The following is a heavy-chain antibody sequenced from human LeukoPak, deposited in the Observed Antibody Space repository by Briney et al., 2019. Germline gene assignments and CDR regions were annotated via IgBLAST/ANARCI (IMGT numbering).Heavy chain of an antibody. CDR2: IYYSGST. J-gene: IGHJ4*02. D-gene: IGHD6-19*01. CDR3: ARGSLAGPDY. Sequence: ASETLSLTCTVSGGSISSYYWSWIRQPPGKGLEWIGYIYYSGSTNYNSSFKSRVTISIDTSKNQFSLKLSSVTAADTAVYYCARGSLAGPDYWGQGTLVTVSS. CDR1: GGSISSYY. V-gene: IGHV4-59*12.